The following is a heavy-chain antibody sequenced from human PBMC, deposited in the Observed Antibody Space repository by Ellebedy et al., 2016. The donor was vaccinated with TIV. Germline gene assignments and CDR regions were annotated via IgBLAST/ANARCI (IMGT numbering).Heavy chain of an antibody. V-gene: IGHV1-2*02. CDR2: INPNSGGT. Sequence: ASVKVSCKTSGYTFTAFHIHWVRQAPGQGLEWMGWINPNSGGTNYAQKFQGRVTMTRDTSISTAYMELSSLRSEDTAVYYCARGGVGRYCTNGVCLQALDYWGQGTLVTVSS. CDR1: GYTFTAFH. CDR3: ARGGVGRYCTNGVCLQALDY. J-gene: IGHJ4*02. D-gene: IGHD2-8*01.